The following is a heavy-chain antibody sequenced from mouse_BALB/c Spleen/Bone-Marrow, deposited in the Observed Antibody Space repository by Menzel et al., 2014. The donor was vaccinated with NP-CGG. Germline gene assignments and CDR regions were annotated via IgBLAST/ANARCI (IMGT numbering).Heavy chain of an antibody. J-gene: IGHJ4*01. CDR2: IDPSDSYT. Sequence: QVQLQQSGAELVKPGASVKMSCKASGYTFTSYWMHRVKQRPGQGLEWIGVIDPSDSYTSYNQKFKGKATLTVDTSSSTAYMQLSSLTSEHSAVYYCTRRGYYAMDYWGQGTSVTVSS. CDR1: GYTFTSYW. CDR3: TRRGYYAMDY. V-gene: IGHV1S127*01.